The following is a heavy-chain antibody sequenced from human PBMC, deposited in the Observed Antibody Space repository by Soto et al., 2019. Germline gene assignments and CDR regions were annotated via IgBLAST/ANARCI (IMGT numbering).Heavy chain of an antibody. CDR1: GFTFSSYA. D-gene: IGHD2-2*01. J-gene: IGHJ5*02. CDR2: ISGSGGST. Sequence: EVQLLESGGGLVQPGGSLRLSCAASGFTFSSYAMSWVRQAPGKGLEWVSAISGSGGSTYYADSVKGRFTISRDNSKNTLYLQINSLRAEDTAVYYCAKDADIVVVPANWFDPWGQGTLVTVSS. CDR3: AKDADIVVVPANWFDP. V-gene: IGHV3-23*01.